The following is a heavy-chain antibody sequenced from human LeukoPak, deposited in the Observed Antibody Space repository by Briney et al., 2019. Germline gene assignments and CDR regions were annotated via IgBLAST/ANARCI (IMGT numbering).Heavy chain of an antibody. CDR1: GGSISVYY. Sequence: PSETLSLTCTVSGGSISVYYWSWVRQPPGKGLEWIGYISHSGSINYNPSLQSRVIISIDTSNNQFSLNVRSATAADTAVYYCARSRDAYLLDYWGQGTLVTVSS. CDR2: ISHSGSI. J-gene: IGHJ4*02. V-gene: IGHV4-59*01. CDR3: ARSRDAYLLDY. D-gene: IGHD5-24*01.